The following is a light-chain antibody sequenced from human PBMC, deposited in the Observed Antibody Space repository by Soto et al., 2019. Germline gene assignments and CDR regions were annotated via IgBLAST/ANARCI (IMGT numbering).Light chain of an antibody. J-gene: IGKJ5*01. V-gene: IGKV1-39*01. CDR2: AAS. CDR3: QQSYSTPIT. Sequence: QMTQSASSLSASVGDRVTITCRASQSISSYLNWYQQKPGKAPKLLIYAASSLQSGVPSRFSGSGSGTDFTLTISSLQPEDFATYYCQQSYSTPITFGQGTRLEIK. CDR1: QSISSY.